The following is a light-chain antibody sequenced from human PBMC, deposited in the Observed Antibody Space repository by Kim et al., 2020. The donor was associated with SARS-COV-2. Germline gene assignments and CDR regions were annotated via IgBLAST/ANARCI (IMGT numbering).Light chain of an antibody. J-gene: IGLJ2*01. CDR2: QDS. Sequence: SYELTQPPSVSVSPGQTASITCSGDKLGDKYACWYQQKPGQSPVLVIYQDSKRPSGIPERFSGSNSGNTATLNISGTQAMDEADYYCQAWDSSDVLFGGG. CDR3: QAWDSSDVL. CDR1: KLGDKY. V-gene: IGLV3-1*01.